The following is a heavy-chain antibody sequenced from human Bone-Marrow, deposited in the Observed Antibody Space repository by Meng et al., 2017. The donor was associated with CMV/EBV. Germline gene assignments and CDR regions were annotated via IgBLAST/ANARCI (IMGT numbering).Heavy chain of an antibody. CDR2: IKQDGSEK. V-gene: IGHV3-7*04. J-gene: IGHJ5*02. D-gene: IGHD2-2*01. CDR3: ARPGGYCSSTRCYNWFDP. Sequence: FTFSNYWMSWVRQAPGKGLEWVANIKQDGSEKYYVDSVKGRFTISRDNVKNSLYLQMNSLRAEDTAVYYCARPGGYCSSTRCYNWFDPWGQGTLVTVSS. CDR1: FTFSNYW.